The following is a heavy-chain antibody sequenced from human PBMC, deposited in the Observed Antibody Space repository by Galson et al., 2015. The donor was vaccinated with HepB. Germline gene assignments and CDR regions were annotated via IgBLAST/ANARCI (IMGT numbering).Heavy chain of an antibody. CDR3: VRHTGGTTYDY. Sequence: ETLSLTCTVSGGSISGYYWSWIRQPPGKGLEWIGYISYSGSTNYNPSLKSQVTISVDTSKNQFSLKLPSVSVADTAVYYCVRHTGGTTYDYWGQGTLVTVSS. V-gene: IGHV4-59*08. CDR1: GGSISGYY. CDR2: ISYSGST. J-gene: IGHJ4*02. D-gene: IGHD1-1*01.